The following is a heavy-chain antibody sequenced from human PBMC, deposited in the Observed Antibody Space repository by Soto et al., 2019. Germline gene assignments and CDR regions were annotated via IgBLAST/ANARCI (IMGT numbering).Heavy chain of an antibody. CDR3: ARAGGTTLAPLP. J-gene: IGHJ5*02. CDR1: VYTFTGYF. CDR2: INPNSGAT. V-gene: IGHV1-2*02. D-gene: IGHD3-10*01. Sequence: ASVKLSFKASVYTFTGYFIHWLRHAPGQGLEWMGSINPNSGATKYSQKFQGRVTMTRDTSIKTAHMALSSLKPDDTAVHSCARAGGTTLAPLPSRQGTLVTVSS.